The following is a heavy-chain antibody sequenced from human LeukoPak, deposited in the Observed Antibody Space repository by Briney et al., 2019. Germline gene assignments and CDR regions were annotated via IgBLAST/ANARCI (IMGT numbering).Heavy chain of an antibody. CDR3: ARGGYSSGWYDYFDY. CDR1: GFTFSDYY. V-gene: IGHV3-11*06. D-gene: IGHD6-19*01. Sequence: GGSLRLSCAASGFTFSDYYMSWIRQAPGKGLEWVSYIRSSSSYTNYADSVKGRFTISRDNAKNSLYLQMNSLRAEDTAVYYCARGGYSSGWYDYFDYWGQGTLVTVSS. CDR2: IRSSSSYT. J-gene: IGHJ4*02.